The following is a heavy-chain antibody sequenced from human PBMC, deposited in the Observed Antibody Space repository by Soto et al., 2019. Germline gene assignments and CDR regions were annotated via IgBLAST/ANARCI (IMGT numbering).Heavy chain of an antibody. CDR1: GGSIISYY. D-gene: IGHD3-9*01. J-gene: IGHJ4*02. Sequence: SETLSLTCTVSGGSIISYYCSFIRQPPLKGREWIGYIYYSGGTNYNPSLKSRVTISVDTSKNQFSLKLSSVTAADTAVYYCARLTDILTGFDYWGQGTLVTVSS. V-gene: IGHV4-59*01. CDR3: ARLTDILTGFDY. CDR2: IYYSGGT.